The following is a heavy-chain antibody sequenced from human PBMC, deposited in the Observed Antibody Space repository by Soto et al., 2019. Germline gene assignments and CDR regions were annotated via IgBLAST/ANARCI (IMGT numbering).Heavy chain of an antibody. V-gene: IGHV4-39*01. CDR1: GGSISSSSYY. CDR2: IYYSGST. CDR3: ARHLLRLRFLEWLLFWWFDP. D-gene: IGHD3-3*01. Sequence: SETLSLTCTVSGGSISSSSYYWGWIRQPPGKGLEWIGSIYYSGSTYYNPSLKSRVTISVDTSNNQFSLKLSSVTASDTAVYYFARHLLRLRFLEWLLFWWFDPWGQGTLVTVSS. J-gene: IGHJ5*02.